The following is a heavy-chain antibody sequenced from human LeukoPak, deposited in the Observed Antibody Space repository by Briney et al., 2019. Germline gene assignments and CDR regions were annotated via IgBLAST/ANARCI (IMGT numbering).Heavy chain of an antibody. CDR2: INPNSGGT. V-gene: IGHV1-2*02. CDR3: AREKEMATNNFDY. CDR1: GYTFTGYY. D-gene: IGHD5-24*01. Sequence: GASVKVSCKASGYTFTGYYMHWVRQAPGQGLEWMGWINPNSGGTNYAQKFQGRVTMTGVTSISTAYMELSRLRSDDTAVYYCAREKEMATNNFDYWGQGTLVTVSS. J-gene: IGHJ4*02.